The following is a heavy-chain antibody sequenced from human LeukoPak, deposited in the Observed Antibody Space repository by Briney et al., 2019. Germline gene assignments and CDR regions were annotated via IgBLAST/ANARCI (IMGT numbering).Heavy chain of an antibody. V-gene: IGHV3-23*01. Sequence: GGSLRLSCAASGFTFRNHAMNWVRQASGKGLEWVSVISGSGETTYYADSVKGRFTISRDNSQNTLYLQMSSLRGEDTALYYCAKDRGMVGASVRAFDYWGQGTLVTVSS. J-gene: IGHJ4*02. CDR3: AKDRGMVGASVRAFDY. D-gene: IGHD1-26*01. CDR2: ISGSGETT. CDR1: GFTFRNHA.